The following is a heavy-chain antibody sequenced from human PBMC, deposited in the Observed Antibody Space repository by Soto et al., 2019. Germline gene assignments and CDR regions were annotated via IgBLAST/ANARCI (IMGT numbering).Heavy chain of an antibody. J-gene: IGHJ4*02. CDR3: ARNSLPSDY. V-gene: IGHV1-3*01. CDR1: GYSFTKYA. Sequence: VASVQVSCKASGYSFTKYAMSWVRQAPGQRLEWMGWINAGNDNTKYSQKLQGRVTITRATSASIVYMELSSLRSEDTAVYYCARNSLPSDYWGQGTLVTVSS. D-gene: IGHD1-1*01. CDR2: INAGNDNT.